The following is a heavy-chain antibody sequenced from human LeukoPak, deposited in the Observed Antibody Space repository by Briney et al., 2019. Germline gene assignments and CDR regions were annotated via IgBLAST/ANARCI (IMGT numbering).Heavy chain of an antibody. Sequence: PGGSLRLSCAASGFTLDDYAMHWVRQAPGKGLEWVSGISWNSGSIGYADSVKGRFTISRDNAKNTLYLQMNSLRAEDTAVYYCARMTSRLRYFDWLLEGFDYWGQGTLVTVSS. V-gene: IGHV3-9*01. CDR1: GFTLDDYA. J-gene: IGHJ4*02. D-gene: IGHD3-9*01. CDR2: ISWNSGSI. CDR3: ARMTSRLRYFDWLLEGFDY.